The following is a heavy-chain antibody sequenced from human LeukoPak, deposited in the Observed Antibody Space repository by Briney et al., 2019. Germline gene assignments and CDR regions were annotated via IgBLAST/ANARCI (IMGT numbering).Heavy chain of an antibody. D-gene: IGHD6-19*01. CDR3: AKSRSGWFLWDY. V-gene: IGHV3-23*01. Sequence: PGGSLRLSCAASGFTFSSYAMSWVRQAPGKGLEWVSAISGSGGTTYYADSVKGRFTISRDNSKNTLYLQMNSLRAEDTALYYCAKSRSGWFLWDYWGQGSLVTVSS. CDR2: ISGSGGTT. CDR1: GFTFSSYA. J-gene: IGHJ4*02.